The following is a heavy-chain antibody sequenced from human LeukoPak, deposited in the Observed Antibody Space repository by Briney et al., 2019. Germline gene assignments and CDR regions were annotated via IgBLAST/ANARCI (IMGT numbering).Heavy chain of an antibody. J-gene: IGHJ3*02. CDR1: GGSISSDY. Sequence: PSETLSLTCTVSGGSISSDYWSWIRQPAGKGLEWIGRIYTSGSTNYNPSLKSRVTISVDKSKNQFSLKLSSVTAADTAVYYCASNSRLDSSSWGNIWGQGTMVTVSS. V-gene: IGHV4-4*07. CDR2: IYTSGST. CDR3: ASNSRLDSSSWGNI. D-gene: IGHD6-13*01.